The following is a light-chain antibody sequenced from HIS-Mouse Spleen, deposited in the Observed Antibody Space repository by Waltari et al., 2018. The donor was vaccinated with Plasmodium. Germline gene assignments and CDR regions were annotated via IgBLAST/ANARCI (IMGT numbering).Light chain of an antibody. CDR2: DAS. V-gene: IGKV3-11*01. Sequence: EIVLTQSPATLSLSQGDRATLSCRASQSVSSYLSWYQQKPGPAPRLLIYDASNRATGIPARFSGSGSGTDFTLTISSLEPEDFAVYYCQQRSNWPLTFGGGTKVEIK. CDR1: QSVSSY. CDR3: QQRSNWPLT. J-gene: IGKJ4*01.